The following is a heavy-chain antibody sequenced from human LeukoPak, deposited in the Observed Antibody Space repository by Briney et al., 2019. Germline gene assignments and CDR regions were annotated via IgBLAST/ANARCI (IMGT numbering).Heavy chain of an antibody. D-gene: IGHD3-10*01. V-gene: IGHV4-61*02. J-gene: IGHJ6*03. Sequence: PSETLSLTCTVSGGSISSGGYYWSWIRQPAGKGLEWIGRIFTSGSTNYNPSLKSRVTMSVDTSKNQFSLKLSSVTAADTAVYYCARGQMVRGQGGYYYMDVWGKGTTVTISS. CDR3: ARGQMVRGQGGYYYMDV. CDR2: IFTSGST. CDR1: GGSISSGGYY.